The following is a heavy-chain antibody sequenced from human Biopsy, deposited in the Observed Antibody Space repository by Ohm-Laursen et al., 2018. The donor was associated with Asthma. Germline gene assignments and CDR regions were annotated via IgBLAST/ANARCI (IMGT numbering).Heavy chain of an antibody. V-gene: IGHV4-31*03. Sequence: SQTLSLTCSVAGGSISISGFYWSWIRQHPVKGLEWIGHIYYSGSTYYNPSLKSRVSISLDTSKNQFSLKLSSVTAADTAVYYCARDTYGGNAAYYHGMDVWGQGTTVTVSS. CDR3: ARDTYGGNAAYYHGMDV. J-gene: IGHJ6*02. D-gene: IGHD4-23*01. CDR1: GGSISISGFY. CDR2: IYYSGST.